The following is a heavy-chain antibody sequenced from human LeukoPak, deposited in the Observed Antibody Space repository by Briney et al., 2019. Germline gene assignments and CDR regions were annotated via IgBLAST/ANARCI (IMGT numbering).Heavy chain of an antibody. J-gene: IGHJ4*02. CDR3: ARGGTYYYDSSGYSYYFDY. D-gene: IGHD3-22*01. Sequence: PSETLSLTCTVSGGSISSSSYYWGWTRQPPGKGLEWIGSIYYSGSTYYNPSLKSRVTISVDTSKNQFSLKLSSVTAAGTAVYYCARGGTYYYDSSGYSYYFDYWGQGTLVTVSS. CDR1: GGSISSSSYY. V-gene: IGHV4-39*07. CDR2: IYYSGST.